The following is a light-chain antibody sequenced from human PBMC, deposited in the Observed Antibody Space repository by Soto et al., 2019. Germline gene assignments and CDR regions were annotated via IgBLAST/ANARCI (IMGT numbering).Light chain of an antibody. Sequence: DIQMTQSPSSLSASVGDRVTITCRASQSISSYLNWYQQKPGKAPKLRIDAASSLQSGVPSRCSGSGSGTDFTLTSSSLQPEDFATYYCQQSYSTPRTFGQGTKVDIK. J-gene: IGKJ1*01. CDR3: QQSYSTPRT. V-gene: IGKV1-39*01. CDR1: QSISSY. CDR2: AAS.